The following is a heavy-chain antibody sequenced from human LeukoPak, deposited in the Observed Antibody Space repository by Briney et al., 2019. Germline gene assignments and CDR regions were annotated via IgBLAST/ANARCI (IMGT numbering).Heavy chain of an antibody. J-gene: IGHJ4*02. CDR1: GFTFSTYA. Sequence: GGSLRLSCAASGFTFSTYAMSWVRQAPGKGLEWVSTISGTGDDTYYADSVKGRFTFSRDNSKNTLYLQMNSLRAEDTAVYYCVKALLQQFLPFDDWGQGSLVTVSS. CDR3: VKALLQQFLPFDD. D-gene: IGHD2-21*02. V-gene: IGHV3-23*01. CDR2: ISGTGDDT.